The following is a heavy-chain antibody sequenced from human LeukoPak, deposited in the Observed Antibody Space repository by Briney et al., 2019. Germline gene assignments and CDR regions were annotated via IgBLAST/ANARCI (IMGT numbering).Heavy chain of an antibody. Sequence: GGSLRLSCAASGFTFSSYDMHWVRQATGKGLEWVSAIGTAGDTYYPGSVKGRFTISRENAKNSLYLQMNSLRAEDTAVYYCARAAGDYGDIYWYFDLWGRGTLVTVSS. V-gene: IGHV3-13*01. D-gene: IGHD4-17*01. CDR3: ARAAGDYGDIYWYFDL. CDR2: IGTAGDT. CDR1: GFTFSSYD. J-gene: IGHJ2*01.